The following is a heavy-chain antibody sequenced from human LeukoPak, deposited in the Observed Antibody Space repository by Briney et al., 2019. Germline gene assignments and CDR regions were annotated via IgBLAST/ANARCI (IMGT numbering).Heavy chain of an antibody. CDR3: ARDPYSSSSGAGDY. V-gene: IGHV3-21*01. CDR1: GFTFSSYS. Sequence: GGSLRLSCAASGFTFSSYSMNWVRQAPGKGLEWVSSISSSSSYIYYADSVKGRFTISRDNAKNSLYLQMNSRRAEDTAVYYCARDPYSSSSGAGDYWGQGTLVTVSS. D-gene: IGHD6-6*01. CDR2: ISSSSSYI. J-gene: IGHJ4*02.